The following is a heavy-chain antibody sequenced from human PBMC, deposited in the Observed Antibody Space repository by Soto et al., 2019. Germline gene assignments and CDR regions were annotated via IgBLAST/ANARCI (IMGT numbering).Heavy chain of an antibody. CDR1: SGSISSSNW. CDR3: ARVKGLWFGEFRWFAP. CDR2: IYHSGST. D-gene: IGHD3-10*01. Sequence: SETLSLTCAVSSGSISSSNWWSWVRQPPGKGLEWIGEIYHSGSTNYNPSLKSRVTISVDKSKNQFSLKLSSVTAADTAVYYCARVKGLWFGEFRWFAPWGQGTLVTVSS. V-gene: IGHV4-4*02. J-gene: IGHJ5*02.